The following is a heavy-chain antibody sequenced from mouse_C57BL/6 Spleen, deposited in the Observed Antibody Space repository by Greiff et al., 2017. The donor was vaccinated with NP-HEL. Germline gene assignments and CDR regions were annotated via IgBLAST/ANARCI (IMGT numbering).Heavy chain of an antibody. CDR2: IDPETGGT. Sequence: QVHVKQSGAELVRPGASVTLSCKASGYTFTDYEMHWVKQTPVHGLEWIGAIDPETGGTAYNQKFKGKAILTADKSSSTAYMELRSLTSEDSAVYYCTRNGGYDALDYWGQGTTLTVSS. CDR3: TRNGGYDALDY. D-gene: IGHD2-2*01. V-gene: IGHV1-15*01. CDR1: GYTFTDYE. J-gene: IGHJ2*01.